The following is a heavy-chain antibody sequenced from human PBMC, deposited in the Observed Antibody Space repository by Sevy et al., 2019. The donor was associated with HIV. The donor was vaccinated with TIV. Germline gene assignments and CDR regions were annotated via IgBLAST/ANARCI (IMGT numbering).Heavy chain of an antibody. CDR1: GFSFSSNW. J-gene: IGHJ4*02. D-gene: IGHD1-1*01. V-gene: IGHV3-74*01. CDR2: ISSDGSSL. Sequence: WGSLRLSCAASGFSFSSNWMQWVRQAPGKGLVWVSRISSDGSSLSYADSVKGRFTISRDNAGNTVYLQMNSLRAEDTAVYYCASGGTLFRYWGQGTLVTVSS. CDR3: ASGGTLFRY.